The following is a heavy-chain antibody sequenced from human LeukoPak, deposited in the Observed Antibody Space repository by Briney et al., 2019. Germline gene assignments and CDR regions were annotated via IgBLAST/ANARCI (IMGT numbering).Heavy chain of an antibody. Sequence: PSETRSLTCTVSGYSISSGYYWGWIRQPPGKGLEWIANVYHNGNTFYNPSLKSRVTISVDTSNNQFSLTLTSVTAADTAVYFCARETSRIIYYWGQGMLVTVSS. CDR2: VYHNGNT. V-gene: IGHV4-38-2*02. CDR3: ARETSRIIYY. CDR1: GYSISSGYY. J-gene: IGHJ4*02.